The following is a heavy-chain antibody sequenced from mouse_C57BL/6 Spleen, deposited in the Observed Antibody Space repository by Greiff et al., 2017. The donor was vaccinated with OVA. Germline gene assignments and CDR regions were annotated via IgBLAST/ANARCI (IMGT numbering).Heavy chain of an antibody. D-gene: IGHD2-1*01. CDR3: ARSPLLEDYAMDY. CDR1: GYTFTSYG. V-gene: IGHV1-81*01. J-gene: IGHJ4*01. Sequence: LVESGAELARPGASVKLSCKASGYTFTSYGISWVKQRTGQGLEWIGEIYPRSGNTYYNEKFKGKATLTADKSSSTAYMELRSLTSEDSAVYFCARSPLLEDYAMDYWGQGTSVTVSS. CDR2: IYPRSGNT.